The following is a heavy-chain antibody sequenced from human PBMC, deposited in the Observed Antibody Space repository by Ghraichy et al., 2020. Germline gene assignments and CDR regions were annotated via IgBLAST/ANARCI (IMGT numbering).Heavy chain of an antibody. CDR3: ARGYSYGRSRFDY. CDR2: INHSGST. Sequence: SETLSLTCAVYGGSFSGYYWSWIRQPPGKGLEWIGEINHSGSTNYNPSLKSRVTISVDTSKNQFSLKLSSVTAADTAVYYCARGYSYGRSRFDYWGQGTLVHVSS. D-gene: IGHD5-18*01. V-gene: IGHV4-34*01. CDR1: GGSFSGYY. J-gene: IGHJ4*02.